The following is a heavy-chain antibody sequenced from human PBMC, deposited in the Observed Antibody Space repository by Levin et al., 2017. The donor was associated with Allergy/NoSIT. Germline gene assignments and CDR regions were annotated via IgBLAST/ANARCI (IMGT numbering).Heavy chain of an antibody. Sequence: ASVKVSCKASGYTFTGYYMHWVRQAPGQGLEWMGWINPNSGGTNYAQKFQGWVTMTRDTSISTAYMELSRLRSDDTAVYYCAREEKRYGYYYYGMDVWGQGTTVTVSS. V-gene: IGHV1-2*04. J-gene: IGHJ6*02. CDR1: GYTFTGYY. D-gene: IGHD1-14*01. CDR3: AREEKRYGYYYYGMDV. CDR2: INPNSGGT.